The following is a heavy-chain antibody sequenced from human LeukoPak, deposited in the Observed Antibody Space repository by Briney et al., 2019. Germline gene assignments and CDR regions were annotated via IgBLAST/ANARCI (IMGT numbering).Heavy chain of an antibody. CDR2: ISWNSGSI. J-gene: IGHJ6*02. V-gene: IGHV3-9*01. CDR1: GFTFDDHA. Sequence: PPGRSLRLSCAASGFTFDDHAMHWVRQAPGKGLEWVSGISWNSGSIGYADSVKGRFTISRDNAKNSLYLQMNSLRAEDTALYYCAKASRSLYYYGMDVWGQGTTVTVSS. CDR3: AKASRSLYYYGMDV.